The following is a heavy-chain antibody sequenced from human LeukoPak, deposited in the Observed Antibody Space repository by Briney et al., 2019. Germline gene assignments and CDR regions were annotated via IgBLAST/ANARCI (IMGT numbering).Heavy chain of an antibody. V-gene: IGHV3-48*02. CDR2: ISSSSSTT. D-gene: IGHD3-22*01. CDR1: GFTFSDYN. CDR3: ARESYDSSGYYYN. J-gene: IGHJ4*02. Sequence: GGSLRLSCAASGFTFSDYNMNWVRQAPGKGLEWVSYISSSSSTTYYADSVKGRFTISRDNAKNSLFLQMNSLRDEDTAIYYCARESYDSSGYYYNWGQGTLVTVSS.